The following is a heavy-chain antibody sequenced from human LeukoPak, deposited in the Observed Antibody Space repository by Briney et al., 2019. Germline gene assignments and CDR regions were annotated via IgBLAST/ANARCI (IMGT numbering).Heavy chain of an antibody. D-gene: IGHD1-26*01. CDR2: IYYSGST. V-gene: IGHV4-59*01. CDR1: GGSFSGYY. CDR3: ARVWELAVFDY. J-gene: IGHJ4*02. Sequence: PSETLSLTCAVYGGSFSGYYWSWIRQPPGKGLEWIGYIYYSGSTNYNPSLKSRVTISVDTSKNQFSLKLSSVTAADTAVYYCARVWELAVFDYWGQGTLVTVSS.